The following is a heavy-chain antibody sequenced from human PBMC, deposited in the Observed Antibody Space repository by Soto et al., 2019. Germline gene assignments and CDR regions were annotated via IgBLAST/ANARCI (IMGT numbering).Heavy chain of an antibody. CDR1: GFTFSSYS. V-gene: IGHV3-48*01. J-gene: IGHJ4*02. D-gene: IGHD2-15*01. CDR3: ARHVCSGGSCYFGN. Sequence: GSLRLSCAASGFTFSSYSMNWVRQAPGKGLEWVSYISSSSSTIYYADSVKGRFTISRDNAKNSLYLQMNSLRAEDTAVYYCARHVCSGGSCYFGNWGQGTLVTVS. CDR2: ISSSSSTI.